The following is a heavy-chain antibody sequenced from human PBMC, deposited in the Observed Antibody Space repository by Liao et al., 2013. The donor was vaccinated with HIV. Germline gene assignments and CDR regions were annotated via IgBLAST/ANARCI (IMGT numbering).Heavy chain of an antibody. CDR1: GGSISPYY. V-gene: IGHV4-4*07. Sequence: QVQLQESGPGLVKPWETLSLTCSVSGGSISPYYWSWIRQSAGKRLEWIGRISGSGSTNYNPSLERRVTLLVDTSKNQFSLKLNSVTAADTAVYYCARGYAYWYFDLWGRGTLVTVSS. D-gene: IGHD5-12*01. J-gene: IGHJ2*01. CDR3: ARGYAYWYFDL. CDR2: ISGSGST.